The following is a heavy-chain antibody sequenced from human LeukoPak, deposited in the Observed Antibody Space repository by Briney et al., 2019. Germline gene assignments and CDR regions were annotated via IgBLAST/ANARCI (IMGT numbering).Heavy chain of an antibody. Sequence: SETLSLTCTVSGGSISSSSYYWGWIRQPPGKGLEWIGSIYYSGSTYYNPSLKSRVTISVDTSKSQFSLKLSSVTAADTAVYYCARKRALAAAGTNWFDPWGQGTLVTVSS. D-gene: IGHD6-13*01. V-gene: IGHV4-39*01. CDR3: ARKRALAAAGTNWFDP. CDR2: IYYSGST. J-gene: IGHJ5*02. CDR1: GGSISSSSYY.